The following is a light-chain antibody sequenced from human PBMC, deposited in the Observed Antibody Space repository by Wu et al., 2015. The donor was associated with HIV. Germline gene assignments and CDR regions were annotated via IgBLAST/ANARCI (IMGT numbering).Light chain of an antibody. CDR3: QQYGSAPYT. CDR1: QDVSSSY. J-gene: IGKJ2*01. V-gene: IGKV3-20*01. Sequence: EIVLTQSPGTLSLSPGERATLSCRASQDVSSSYLAWYQQKPGQAPRLLMYHASSRATDIPDRFSGSGSGTDFTLTISRLEPEDFAVYYCQQYGSAPYTFGQGT. CDR2: HAS.